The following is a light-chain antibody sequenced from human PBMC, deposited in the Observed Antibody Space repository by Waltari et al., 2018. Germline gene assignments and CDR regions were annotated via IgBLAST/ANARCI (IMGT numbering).Light chain of an antibody. CDR1: QSVSSN. CDR2: GAS. J-gene: IGKJ2*01. CDR3: QQLNSYRYT. V-gene: IGKV3-15*01. Sequence: EIVMTQSPATLSVSPGERATLSCRASQSVSSNLAWYQQKPGQAPRLLIYGASTRATGIPARFSGSGSGTEFTLTITSLQPEDFATYYCQQLNSYRYTFGQGTKLEIK.